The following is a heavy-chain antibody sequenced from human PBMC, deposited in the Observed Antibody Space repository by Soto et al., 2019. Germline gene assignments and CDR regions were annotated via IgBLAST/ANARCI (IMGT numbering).Heavy chain of an antibody. V-gene: IGHV3-30-3*01. J-gene: IGHJ4*02. Sequence: PGGSLRLSCAASGFTFSSYAMHWVRQAPGKGLEWVAVISYDGSSKYYADSVKGRFTISRDNSKNTLYLQMNSLRAEDTAVYYCARDKRPGIVGVSYYFDYWGQGTLVTVSS. D-gene: IGHD1-26*01. CDR1: GFTFSSYA. CDR3: ARDKRPGIVGVSYYFDY. CDR2: ISYDGSSK.